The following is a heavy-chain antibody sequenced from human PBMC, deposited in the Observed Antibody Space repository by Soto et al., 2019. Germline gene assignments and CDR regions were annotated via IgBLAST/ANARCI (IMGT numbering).Heavy chain of an antibody. CDR2: IWYDGSNK. D-gene: IGHD6-19*01. V-gene: IGHV3-33*01. CDR1: GFTFSSYG. J-gene: IGHJ4*02. CDR3: AREEGSGWGYYFDY. Sequence: QVQLVESGGGVVQPGRSPRLSCAASGFTFSSYGMHWVRQAPGKGLEWVAVIWYDGSNKYYADSVKGRFTISRDNSKNTLYLQMNSLRAEDTAVYYCAREEGSGWGYYFDYWGQGTLVTVSS.